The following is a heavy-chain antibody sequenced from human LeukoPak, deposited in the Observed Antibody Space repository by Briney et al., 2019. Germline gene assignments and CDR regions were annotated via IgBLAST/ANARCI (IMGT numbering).Heavy chain of an antibody. V-gene: IGHV4-34*01. D-gene: IGHD3-10*01. Sequence: SETLSLTCAVYGGSFSGYYWSWIRQPPGKGLEWIGEINHSGSTNYSPSLKSRVTISVDTSKNQFSLKLSSVTAADTAVYYCARATYYYGSGSYKTHSYFDYWGQGTLVTVSS. CDR3: ARATYYYGSGSYKTHSYFDY. J-gene: IGHJ4*02. CDR2: INHSGST. CDR1: GGSFSGYY.